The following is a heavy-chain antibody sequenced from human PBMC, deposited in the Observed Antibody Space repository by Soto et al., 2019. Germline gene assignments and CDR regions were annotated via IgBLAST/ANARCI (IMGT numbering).Heavy chain of an antibody. CDR1: GASISGFY. J-gene: IGHJ4*02. D-gene: IGHD6-13*01. V-gene: IGHV4-4*07. CDR2: IYATGTT. CDR3: ARDLAAVPRAFDY. Sequence: PSETLSLTCTVSGASISGFYWSWIRKSAGKGLEWIGRIYATGTTDYNPSLKSRVTISVDTSKTQFSLNLRSVTAADTAVYYCARDLAAVPRAFDYWGRGTLVTVSS.